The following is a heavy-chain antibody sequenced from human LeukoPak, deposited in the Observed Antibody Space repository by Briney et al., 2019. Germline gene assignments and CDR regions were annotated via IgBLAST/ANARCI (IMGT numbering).Heavy chain of an antibody. J-gene: IGHJ4*02. CDR2: ISAYNGNT. Sequence: GASVTVSCKASGYTFTSYGIRWVRQAPGQGLEWMGWISAYNGNTNYAQKLQGRVTMTTDTSTSTAYMELRSPRSDDTAVYYCARVMTGPFDYWGQGTLVTVSS. D-gene: IGHD3-16*01. CDR3: ARVMTGPFDY. V-gene: IGHV1-18*01. CDR1: GYTFTSYG.